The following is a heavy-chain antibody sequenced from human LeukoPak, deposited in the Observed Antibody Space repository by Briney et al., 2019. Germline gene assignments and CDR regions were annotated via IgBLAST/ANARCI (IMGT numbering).Heavy chain of an antibody. CDR3: ARDRYYGHKDWFDP. V-gene: IGHV3-7*03. J-gene: IGHJ5*02. Sequence: GGSLRLSCVASGFTFSSYWMSWVRQAPGKGLEWVANIKEDGSEKYYVDSVKGRFTISRDNAKNSLYLQMNSLRAEDTAVYYCARDRYYGHKDWFDPWGQGTLVTVSS. CDR1: GFTFSSYW. CDR2: IKEDGSEK. D-gene: IGHD3-10*01.